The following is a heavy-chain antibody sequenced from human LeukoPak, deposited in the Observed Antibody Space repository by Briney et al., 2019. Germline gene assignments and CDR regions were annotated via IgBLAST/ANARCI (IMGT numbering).Heavy chain of an antibody. D-gene: IGHD3-10*01. V-gene: IGHV3-7*01. CDR3: ARAVSTMVRGGPFNWFDP. Sequence: HPGRSLRLSCAASGFTFSSYAMHWVRQAPGKGLEWVANIKQDGSEKYYVDSVKGRFTISRDNAKNSLYLQMNSLRAEDTAVYYCARAVSTMVRGGPFNWFDPWGQGTLVTVSS. J-gene: IGHJ5*02. CDR1: GFTFSSYA. CDR2: IKQDGSEK.